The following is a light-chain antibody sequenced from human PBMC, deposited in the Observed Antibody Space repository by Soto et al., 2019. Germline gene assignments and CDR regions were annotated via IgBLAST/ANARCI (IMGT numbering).Light chain of an antibody. CDR2: GAS. CDR1: QSVSSSY. CDR3: QQYGSSPPMWT. J-gene: IGKJ1*01. V-gene: IGKV3-20*01. Sequence: EIVLTQSPGTLSLSPGERATLSCRASQSVSSSYLAWYQQKPGQAPRLLIYGASSRATGIPDRFSGSGSGTAFTLTISRLEPADFAVYYCQQYGSSPPMWTFGQGTKVEIK.